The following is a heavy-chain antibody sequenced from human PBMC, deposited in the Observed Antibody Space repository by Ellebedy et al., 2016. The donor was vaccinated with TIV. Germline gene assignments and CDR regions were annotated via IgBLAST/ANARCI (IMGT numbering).Heavy chain of an antibody. CDR3: AKVRRPRSTTVTTGYYFDY. J-gene: IGHJ4*02. D-gene: IGHD4-17*01. CDR1: GFTFSSYA. V-gene: IGHV3-23*01. Sequence: GESLKISXAASGFTFSSYAMSWVRQAPGKGLEWVSAISGSGGSTYYADSVKGRFTISRDNSKNTLYLQMNSLRAEDTAVYYCAKVRRPRSTTVTTGYYFDYWGQGTLVTVSS. CDR2: ISGSGGST.